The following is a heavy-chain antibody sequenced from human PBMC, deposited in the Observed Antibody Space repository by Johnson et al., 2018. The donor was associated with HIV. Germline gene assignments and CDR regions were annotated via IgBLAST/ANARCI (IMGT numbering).Heavy chain of an antibody. CDR1: GFTFSNYG. CDR3: ARDKGTNFSGWYRESDAFDI. D-gene: IGHD6-19*01. CDR2: IRYDGSNK. Sequence: QVQLVESGGGVVQPGRSLRLSCAASGFTFSNYGMHWVRQAPGKGLEWVAFIRYDGSNKYYADSVKGRFTISRDNSKNTLYLQMNSLRAEDTAVYYCARDKGTNFSGWYRESDAFDIWGQGTMVTVSS. J-gene: IGHJ3*02. V-gene: IGHV3-30*02.